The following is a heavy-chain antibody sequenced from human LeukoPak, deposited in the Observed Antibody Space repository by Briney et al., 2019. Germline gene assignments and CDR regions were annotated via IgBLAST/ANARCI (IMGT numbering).Heavy chain of an antibody. J-gene: IGHJ4*02. CDR1: GFTFNNYA. CDR3: ARDTVEWELHFDY. CDR2: ISSTGIAA. D-gene: IGHD1-26*01. Sequence: GGSLRLSCATSGFTFNNYAMSWVRQAPGKGLEWVSAISSTGIAAYYADSVKGRFTISKDKSKNTLYLQMSGLRAEDTAVYYCARDTVEWELHFDYWGQGTLVTVSS. V-gene: IGHV3-23*01.